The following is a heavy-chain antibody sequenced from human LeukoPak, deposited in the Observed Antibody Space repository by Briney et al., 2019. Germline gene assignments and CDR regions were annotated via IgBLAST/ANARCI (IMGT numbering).Heavy chain of an antibody. CDR1: GFTFSSYE. D-gene: IGHD1-26*01. CDR3: ARVYSGRYYGNADY. Sequence: HPGGSLRLSCAASGFTFSSYEMNWVRQAPGKGLEWVSYISSSGSTIYYADSVKGRFTISRDNAKNSLYLQMNSLRAEDTAVYYCARVYSGRYYGNADYWGQGTLVTVSS. J-gene: IGHJ4*02. V-gene: IGHV3-48*03. CDR2: ISSSGSTI.